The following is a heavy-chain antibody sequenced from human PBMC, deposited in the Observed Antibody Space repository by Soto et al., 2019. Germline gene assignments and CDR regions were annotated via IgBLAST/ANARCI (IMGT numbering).Heavy chain of an antibody. J-gene: IGHJ4*02. D-gene: IGHD3-3*02. CDR1: GSTFSTLD. V-gene: IGHV1-8*01. Sequence: QVQLVQSGAEVKKPGASVKVSCKASGSTFSTLDLNGGRQAPGQGLDWMGWMHANTGLTGHAQKFQGRLSMTRDTSISTAYMELSSLRADDTAVYYCARYIFGQVFISWGQGTRVTVSS. CDR2: MHANTGLT. CDR3: ARYIFGQVFIS.